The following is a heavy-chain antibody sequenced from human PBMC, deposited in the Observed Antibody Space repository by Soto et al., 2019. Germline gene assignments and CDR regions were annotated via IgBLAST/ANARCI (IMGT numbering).Heavy chain of an antibody. J-gene: IGHJ5*02. V-gene: IGHV4-59*01. Sequence: ASETLSLTCTVSGGSIRSYYWSWIRQPPGKGLEWIGHIYDTGSTSYNPSLKSRVTISVDTSNKRFSLRLSAVTAAGTAVYYCARCPIDHNWFDPWGHGTLVTVSS. CDR3: ARCPIDHNWFDP. CDR2: IYDTGST. CDR1: GGSIRSYY. D-gene: IGHD3-9*01.